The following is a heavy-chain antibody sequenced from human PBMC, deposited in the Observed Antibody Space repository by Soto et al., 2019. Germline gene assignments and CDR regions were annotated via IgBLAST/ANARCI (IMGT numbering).Heavy chain of an antibody. CDR3: AGGIAARPLGY. CDR2: IYHSGST. CDR1: GGSISSGGFS. J-gene: IGHJ4*02. D-gene: IGHD6-6*01. V-gene: IGHV4-30-2*01. Sequence: QLQLQESGSGLVRPSQTLSLTCAVSGGSISSGGFSWSWIRQPPGKGLESIGYIYHSGSTYHNPSLKSGVTISVDRSKNQFSLKLSSVTAADTAVYYCAGGIAARPLGYWGQGTLVTVSS.